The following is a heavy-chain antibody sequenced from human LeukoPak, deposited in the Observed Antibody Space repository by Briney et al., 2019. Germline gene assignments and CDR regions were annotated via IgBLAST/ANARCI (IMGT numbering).Heavy chain of an antibody. Sequence: SESESPTCTVSGGSISSDNYYWGWTRQARGKGLEWIASVYYTGTTYYPPSLTTRSTISVNTSKNQFSLKLSSVTAADTAVYYCARRSAFWKSLDFWGQGTPVTVSS. CDR3: ARRSAFWKSLDF. J-gene: IGHJ4*02. CDR1: GGSISSDNYY. D-gene: IGHD3-3*01. CDR2: VYYTGTT. V-gene: IGHV4-39*01.